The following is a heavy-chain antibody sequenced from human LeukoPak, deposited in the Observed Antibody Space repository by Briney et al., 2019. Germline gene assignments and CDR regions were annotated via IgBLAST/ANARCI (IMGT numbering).Heavy chain of an antibody. D-gene: IGHD2-2*01. CDR3: ARTVVYCSSTSCYDPRTYYFDY. CDR2: INPNSGGT. V-gene: IGHV1-2*02. J-gene: IGHJ4*02. CDR1: GYTFTGYN. Sequence: ASVKDSCKASGYTFTGYNMHWVRQAPGQGLEWMGWINPNSGGTNYAQKFQGRVTMTRDTSISTAYIELTRLRSDDTAVYYCARTVVYCSSTSCYDPRTYYFDYWGQGTLVTVSS.